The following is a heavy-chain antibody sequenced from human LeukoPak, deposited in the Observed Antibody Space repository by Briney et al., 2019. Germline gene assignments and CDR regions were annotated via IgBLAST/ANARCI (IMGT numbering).Heavy chain of an antibody. CDR3: ARLASGSYGPLTPFDY. V-gene: IGHV4-59*08. D-gene: IGHD1-26*01. CDR1: GGSISSYY. CDR2: IYYSGST. J-gene: IGHJ4*02. Sequence: SETLSLTCTVSGGSISSYYRSWIRQPPGEGLEWIGDIYYSGSTNYNPSLTSRVTIPVHTSKNQFSLRLSSMPAAHTAVYYSARLASGSYGPLTPFDYWGQGTLVTVSS.